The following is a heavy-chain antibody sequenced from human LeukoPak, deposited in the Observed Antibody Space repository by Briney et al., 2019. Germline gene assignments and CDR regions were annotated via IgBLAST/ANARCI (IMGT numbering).Heavy chain of an antibody. Sequence: SETLSLTYSVSGGSISSYYWSWIRQPAGKGLEWIGRIYTSGSTNYNPSLKSRVTMSVDTSKNQFSLKLSSVTAADTAVYYCATRDEWELLDYWGQGTLVTVSS. J-gene: IGHJ4*02. CDR2: IYTSGST. CDR1: GGSISSYY. V-gene: IGHV4-4*07. D-gene: IGHD1-26*01. CDR3: ATRDEWELLDY.